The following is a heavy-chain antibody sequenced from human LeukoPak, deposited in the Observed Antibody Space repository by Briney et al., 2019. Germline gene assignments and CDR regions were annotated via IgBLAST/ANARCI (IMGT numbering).Heavy chain of an antibody. D-gene: IGHD3-16*01. Sequence: GASVTVSCRASGGTFSSYAINWVRQAPGQGLEWMGGIIPIFGITSYAQKFQGRVTITTDESTTTAYMELSSLRSEDTAVYYCARRPEGGLGESPFDYWGQGTLVTVSS. J-gene: IGHJ4*02. CDR3: ARRPEGGLGESPFDY. V-gene: IGHV1-69*05. CDR1: GGTFSSYA. CDR2: IIPIFGIT.